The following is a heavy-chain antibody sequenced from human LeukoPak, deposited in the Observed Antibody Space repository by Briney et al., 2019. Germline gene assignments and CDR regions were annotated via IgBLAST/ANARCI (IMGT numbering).Heavy chain of an antibody. J-gene: IGHJ4*02. CDR3: AKRGIVIRAVIVVGFHKEAYYFDY. V-gene: IGHV3-21*04. CDR2: IISSGSYI. D-gene: IGHD2-15*01. CDR1: GFTFSSYT. Sequence: GGSLRLSCAASGFTFSSYTINWVRQAPGKGLEWVSSIISSGSYIYYADSVKGRFTISRDNAKNSLYLQMNSLRAEDTAVYFCAKRGIVIRAVIVVGFHKEAYYFDYWGQGALVTVSS.